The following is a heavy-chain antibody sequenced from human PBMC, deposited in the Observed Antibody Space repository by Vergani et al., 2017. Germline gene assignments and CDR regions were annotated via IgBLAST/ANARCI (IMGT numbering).Heavy chain of an antibody. V-gene: IGHV4-39*07. J-gene: IGHJ3*02. CDR2: IYYSGST. CDR3: ARDTYYYDSSGYYPDAFDI. Sequence: QLQLQESGPGLVKPSETLSLTCTVSGGSISSSSYYWGWIRQPPGKGLEWIGSIYYSGSTYYNPSLKSRVTISVDTSKNQFSLKLSSVTAADTAVYYCARDTYYYDSSGYYPDAFDIWGQGTMVTVSS. D-gene: IGHD3-22*01. CDR1: GGSISSSSYY.